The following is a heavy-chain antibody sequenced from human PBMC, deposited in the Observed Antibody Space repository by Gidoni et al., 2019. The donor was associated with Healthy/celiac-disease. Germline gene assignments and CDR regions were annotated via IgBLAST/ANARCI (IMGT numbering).Heavy chain of an antibody. V-gene: IGHV1-46*01. CDR1: GYTFTKNY. D-gene: IGHD1-26*01. Sequence: QVQLVQSGAEVKKPGASVKVSCKASGYTFTKNYMHWVRQAPGQGLEWMGMINPSGGSTSYPQNFQGRVTLTRDTSTSTIYMEVYSLRFEDTAVYYCARGESGSYHYYYGMDVWGQGTTVTVSS. CDR3: ARGESGSYHYYYGMDV. J-gene: IGHJ6*02. CDR2: INPSGGST.